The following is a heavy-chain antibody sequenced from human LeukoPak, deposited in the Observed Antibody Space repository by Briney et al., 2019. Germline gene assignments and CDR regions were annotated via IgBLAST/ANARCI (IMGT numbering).Heavy chain of an antibody. Sequence: GASVKVSCKASGYTFTSYYMHWVRQAPGQGLEWMGIINPSGGSTSYAQKFQGRVTMTRDMSTSTVYMELSSLRSEDTAVYYCARDSGQRVDTMVRGAPDYWGQGTLVTVSS. J-gene: IGHJ4*02. D-gene: IGHD3-10*01. CDR2: INPSGGST. CDR3: ARDSGQRVDTMVRGAPDY. CDR1: GYTFTSYY. V-gene: IGHV1-46*01.